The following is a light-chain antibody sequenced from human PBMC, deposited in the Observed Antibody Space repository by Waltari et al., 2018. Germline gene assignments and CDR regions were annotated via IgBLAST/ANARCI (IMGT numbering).Light chain of an antibody. CDR1: SSDVGPYNF. J-gene: IGLJ1*01. V-gene: IGLV2-8*01. Sequence: QSALTQPPSASGSPGQSITISCTGTSSDVGPYNFVSWYQQHPGKAPKLIIFDVRKRPSGCPYRFLASKSGNTASLTVFGLQAEDEADYYCNSYAGGDILYVFGTGTRVTVL. CDR2: DVR. CDR3: NSYAGGDILYV.